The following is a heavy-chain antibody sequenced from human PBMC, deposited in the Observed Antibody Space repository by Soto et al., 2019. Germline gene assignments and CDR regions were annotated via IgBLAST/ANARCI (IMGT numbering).Heavy chain of an antibody. Sequence: SVKVSCKASGGTFSSYAIGWVRQAPGQGLEWMGGIIPIFGTVNYAQKFQGRVTITADDSTSTAYMELSSLRSDDTAVYYCASMVAAKWYFDYWGQGPLVTVSS. J-gene: IGHJ4*02. CDR1: GGTFSSYA. CDR2: IIPIFGTV. CDR3: ASMVAAKWYFDY. D-gene: IGHD5-12*01. V-gene: IGHV1-69*13.